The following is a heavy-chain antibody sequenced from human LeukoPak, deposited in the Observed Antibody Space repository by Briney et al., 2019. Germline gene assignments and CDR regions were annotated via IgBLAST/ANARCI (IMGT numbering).Heavy chain of an antibody. J-gene: IGHJ6*02. Sequence: GASVKVSCKASGGTFSSYAISWVRQAPGQGLEWMGGIIPIFGTANYAQKFQGRVTITADESTSTAYMKLSSLRSEDTAVYYCASRLKWELAYGMDVWGQGTTVTVSS. CDR1: GGTFSSYA. D-gene: IGHD1-26*01. V-gene: IGHV1-69*13. CDR3: ASRLKWELAYGMDV. CDR2: IIPIFGTA.